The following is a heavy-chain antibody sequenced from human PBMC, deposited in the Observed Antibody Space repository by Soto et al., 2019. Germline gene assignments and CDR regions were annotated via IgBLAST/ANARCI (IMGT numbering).Heavy chain of an antibody. Sequence: ASVKVSCKASGYTFTSYYMHWVRQAPGQGLEWMGIINPSGGSTSYAQKFQGRVTMTRDTSTSTVYMELSSLRSEDTAVYYCARGGYYYDSSLSASFDYWGQGLLVTVSS. J-gene: IGHJ4*02. CDR3: ARGGYYYDSSLSASFDY. V-gene: IGHV1-46*03. CDR1: GYTFTSYY. CDR2: INPSGGST. D-gene: IGHD3-22*01.